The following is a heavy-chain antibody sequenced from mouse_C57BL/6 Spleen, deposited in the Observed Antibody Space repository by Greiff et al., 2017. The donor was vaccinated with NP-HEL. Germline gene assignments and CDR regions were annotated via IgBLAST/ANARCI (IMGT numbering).Heavy chain of an antibody. CDR2: IYPGDGDT. Sequence: QVQLKQSGPELVKPGASVKISCKASGYAFSSSWMNWVKQRPGKGLEWIGRIYPGDGDTNYNGKFKGKATLTADKSSSTAYMQLSSLTSEDSAVYFCARDDYGGVLFDYWGQGTTLTVSS. D-gene: IGHD2-4*01. CDR1: GYAFSSSW. J-gene: IGHJ2*01. V-gene: IGHV1-82*01. CDR3: ARDDYGGVLFDY.